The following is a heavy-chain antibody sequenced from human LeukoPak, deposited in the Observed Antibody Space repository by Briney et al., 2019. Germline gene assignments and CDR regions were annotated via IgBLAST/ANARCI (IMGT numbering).Heavy chain of an antibody. Sequence: TSETLSLTCTVSGGSIRNYYWDWIRQPPGKGLEWIGYIHYSGRTSYNSSLKSRVTISVDTSKNQVSLKVSSVTAADTAVYYCAREDRGYGDHHLDYSGQGTLVTVSS. V-gene: IGHV4-59*12. D-gene: IGHD4-17*01. CDR3: AREDRGYGDHHLDY. J-gene: IGHJ4*02. CDR1: GGSIRNYY. CDR2: IHYSGRT.